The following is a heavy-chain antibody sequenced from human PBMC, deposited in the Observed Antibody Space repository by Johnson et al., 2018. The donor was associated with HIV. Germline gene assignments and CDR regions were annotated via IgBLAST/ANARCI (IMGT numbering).Heavy chain of an antibody. J-gene: IGHJ3*02. CDR2: ISYDGSNK. V-gene: IGHV3-30*04. D-gene: IGHD6-13*01. CDR1: GFTFSNYA. Sequence: QVQLVESGGGVVQPGRSLRLSCAASGFTFSNYAMHWVRQAPGKGLEWVAVISYDGSNKYYADSVKGRFTISRDNSKNTLYLQMNSLRAEDTAVYYCAKGRYSSSWYLAGAFDIWGQGTMVTVSS. CDR3: AKGRYSSSWYLAGAFDI.